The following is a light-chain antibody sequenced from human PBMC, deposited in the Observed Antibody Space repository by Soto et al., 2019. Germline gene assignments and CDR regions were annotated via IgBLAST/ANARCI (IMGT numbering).Light chain of an antibody. CDR2: RAS. CDR1: QNIDNW. Sequence: DLQMTQSPYTLSASVGDRVTITCRASQNIDNWLAWYQQKPGKPPKLLIYRASILETGVPSRFSGSGSGTEFTLTISNLQPDDSATYYCQEYNSYFGGGTKVEIK. J-gene: IGKJ4*01. CDR3: QEYNSY. V-gene: IGKV1-5*03.